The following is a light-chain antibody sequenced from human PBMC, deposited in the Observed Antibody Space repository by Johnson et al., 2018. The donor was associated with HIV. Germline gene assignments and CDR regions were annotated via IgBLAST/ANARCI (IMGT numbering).Light chain of an antibody. CDR3: GTWDSSLSAEV. Sequence: QSALTQPPSVSAAPGQKVTISCSGSSSNIGNNYVSWYQQLPGTAPKLLIYDNNKRPSGIPDRFTGSKSGTSATLGSTGLPKGDEADYYCGTWDSSLSAEVFGTGTKVTVL. CDR1: SSNIGNNY. CDR2: DNN. J-gene: IGLJ1*01. V-gene: IGLV1-51*01.